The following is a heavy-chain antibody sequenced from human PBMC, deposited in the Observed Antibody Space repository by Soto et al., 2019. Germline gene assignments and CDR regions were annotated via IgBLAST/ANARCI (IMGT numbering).Heavy chain of an antibody. J-gene: IGHJ5*02. CDR3: ARDLGYCSGGSCGGWFDP. D-gene: IGHD2-15*01. CDR2: INPNDGST. CDR1: GYTFTSYY. Sequence: ASVKVSCKASGYTFTSYYMHWVRQAPGQGLEWMGIINPNDGSTSYAQKLQGRVTMTTDTSTSTVYMELRSLRSDDTAVYYCARDLGYCSGGSCGGWFDPWGQGTLVTVS. V-gene: IGHV1-46*01.